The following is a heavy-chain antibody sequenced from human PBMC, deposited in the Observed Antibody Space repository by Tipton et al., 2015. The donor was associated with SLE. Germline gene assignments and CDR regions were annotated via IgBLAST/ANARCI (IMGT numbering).Heavy chain of an antibody. V-gene: IGHV4-34*01. CDR3: ARGGYSGYDNYWYFDL. D-gene: IGHD5-12*01. CDR1: GGSFSGYY. CDR2: INHSGGT. J-gene: IGHJ2*01. Sequence: TLSLTCAVYGGSFSGYYWSWIRQPPGKGLEWIGEINHSGGTNYNPSLKSRVTISVDTSKNQFSLKLSSVTAADTAVYYCARGGYSGYDNYWYFDLWGRGTLVTVSS.